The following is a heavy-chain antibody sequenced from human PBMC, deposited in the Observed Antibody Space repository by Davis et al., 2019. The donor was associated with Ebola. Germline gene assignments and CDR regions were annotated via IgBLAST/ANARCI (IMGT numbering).Heavy chain of an antibody. D-gene: IGHD1-1*01. CDR2: IWYDGSRK. CDR3: AKADWKYYYYGMDV. Sequence: GGSLRLSCAASGFNFRSYGMHWVRQAPDKGLEWVAVIWYDGSRKYYGDSVKGRFTISRDNSKNTLYLQMNSLRAEDTAVYYCAKADWKYYYYGMDVWGQGTTVTVSS. V-gene: IGHV3-30*02. J-gene: IGHJ6*02. CDR1: GFNFRSYG.